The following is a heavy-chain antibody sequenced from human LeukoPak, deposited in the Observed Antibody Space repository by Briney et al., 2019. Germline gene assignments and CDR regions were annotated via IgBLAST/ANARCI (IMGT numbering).Heavy chain of an antibody. D-gene: IGHD6-13*01. J-gene: IGHJ4*02. CDR1: GFTFSSYA. Sequence: PGGSLRLSCAASGFTFSSYAMSWVRQAPGKGLEWVSGISGSGGSTYYADSVKGRFTISRDNSKNTLYLQMNSLRAEDTAIYYCAKTPFRIAAAGKYYFEYWGQGTLVTVSS. CDR3: AKTPFRIAAAGKYYFEY. V-gene: IGHV3-23*01. CDR2: ISGSGGST.